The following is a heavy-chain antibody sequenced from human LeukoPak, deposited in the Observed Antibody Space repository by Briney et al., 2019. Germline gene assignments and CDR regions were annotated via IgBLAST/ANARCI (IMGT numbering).Heavy chain of an antibody. CDR1: GYTFTSYY. Sequence: WASVKVSCKASGYTFTSYYMHWVRQAPGQGLEWMGIINPSGGSTNYAQKFQGRVTMTRHMSTSTVYMELSSLRSEDTAVYYCARDEGCSSTSCLFDYWGQGTLVTVSS. V-gene: IGHV1-46*01. J-gene: IGHJ4*02. CDR3: ARDEGCSSTSCLFDY. CDR2: INPSGGST. D-gene: IGHD2-2*01.